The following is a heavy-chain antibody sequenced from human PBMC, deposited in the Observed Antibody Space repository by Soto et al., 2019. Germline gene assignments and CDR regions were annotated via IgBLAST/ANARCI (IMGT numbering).Heavy chain of an antibody. CDR3: ARDPKRRDGYNFDS. CDR1: GFAFSNYA. Sequence: GGSLRLSCAASGFAFSNYAMSWVRQAPGKGLEWVSTLSGDGTDPYYADSVKGRFTVSRDNAKKVLFLQMSSLRVDDTAVYYCARDPKRRDGYNFDSWGRGALVTVSS. D-gene: IGHD5-12*01. J-gene: IGHJ4*02. CDR2: LSGDGTDP. V-gene: IGHV3-11*01.